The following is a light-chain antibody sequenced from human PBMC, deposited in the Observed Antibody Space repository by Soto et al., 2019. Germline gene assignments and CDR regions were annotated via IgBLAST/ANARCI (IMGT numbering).Light chain of an antibody. CDR1: QNINTW. V-gene: IGKV1-5*03. CDR3: QQCNNSPRT. Sequence: DIQMTQSPSTLSASLGDRVTITCRASQNINTWLAWYQQRPGKAPNLLIYKASTLQTGIPSRFSGSGSGTEFTLTISSLQPEDFATYFCQQCNNSPRTFGQGTKVEI. CDR2: KAS. J-gene: IGKJ1*01.